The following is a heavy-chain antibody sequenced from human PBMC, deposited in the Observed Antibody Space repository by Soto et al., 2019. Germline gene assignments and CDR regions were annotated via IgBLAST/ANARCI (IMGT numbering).Heavy chain of an antibody. CDR2: ISGSGGST. CDR3: AKSPVLLWFGELLEAFDI. Sequence: GGSLSLSCAASGFTFSSYAMSWVRQAPGKGLEWVSAISGSGGSTYYADSVKGRFTISRDNSKNTLYLQMNSLRAEDTAVYYCAKSPVLLWFGELLEAFDIWGQGTMVTVSS. J-gene: IGHJ3*02. CDR1: GFTFSSYA. D-gene: IGHD3-10*01. V-gene: IGHV3-23*01.